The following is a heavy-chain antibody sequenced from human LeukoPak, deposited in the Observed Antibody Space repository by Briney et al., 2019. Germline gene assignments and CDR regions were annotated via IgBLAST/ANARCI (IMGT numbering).Heavy chain of an antibody. CDR2: IYTSGST. V-gene: IGHV4-4*07. J-gene: IGHJ6*02. Sequence: SETLSLTCTVSGGSISSHYWSWIRQPPGKGLEWIGRIYTSGSTNYNPSLKSRVTMSVDTSKNQFSLKLSSVTAADTAVYYCARDSLVRGAHNYYYGMDVWGQGTTVTVSS. CDR3: ARDSLVRGAHNYYYGMDV. CDR1: GGSISSHY. D-gene: IGHD3-10*01.